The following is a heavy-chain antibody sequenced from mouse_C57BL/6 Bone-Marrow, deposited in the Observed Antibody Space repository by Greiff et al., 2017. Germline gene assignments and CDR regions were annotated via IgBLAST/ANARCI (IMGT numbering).Heavy chain of an antibody. CDR1: GYTFTSYW. D-gene: IGHD1-1*01. Sequence: QVQLQQPGAELVMPGASVKLSCKASGYTFTSYWMHWVKQRPGQGLEWIGEIDPSDSYTNYNQKFKGKSTLTVDKSSSTAYMQLSSLTSEDSAVYYCAKVNYYYVSSYVPHYYAMDYWGQGTSVTVSS. CDR2: IDPSDSYT. CDR3: AKVNYYYVSSYVPHYYAMDY. J-gene: IGHJ4*01. V-gene: IGHV1-69*01.